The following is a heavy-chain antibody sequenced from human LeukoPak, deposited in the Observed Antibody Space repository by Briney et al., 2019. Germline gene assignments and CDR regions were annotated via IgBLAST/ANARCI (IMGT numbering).Heavy chain of an antibody. V-gene: IGHV4-4*07. J-gene: IGHJ6*03. D-gene: IGHD6-6*01. Sequence: SETLSLTCTVSGGSISSYYWSWIRQPAGKGLEWIGRIYTSGSTNYNPSLKRRVTMSVDTSKNQFSLKLSSVTAADTAVYYCARDGAARSFGFYYYYYMDVWGKGTTVTVSS. CDR1: GGSISSYY. CDR2: IYTSGST. CDR3: ARDGAARSFGFYYYYYMDV.